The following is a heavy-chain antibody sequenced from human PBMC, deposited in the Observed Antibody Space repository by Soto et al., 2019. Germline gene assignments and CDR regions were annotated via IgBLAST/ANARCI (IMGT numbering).Heavy chain of an antibody. Sequence: QVQLVESGGGVVQPGRSLRLSCAASGFTFSSYAMHWVRQAPGKGLEWVAVISYDGSNKYYADSVKGRFTISRDNSKNTLYLQMNSLRAEDTAVYYCARGSCSSTSCYVSYYYYYYGMDVW. CDR1: GFTFSSYA. CDR3: ARGSCSSTSCYVSYYYYYYGMDV. V-gene: IGHV3-30-3*01. CDR2: ISYDGSNK. D-gene: IGHD2-2*01. J-gene: IGHJ6*01.